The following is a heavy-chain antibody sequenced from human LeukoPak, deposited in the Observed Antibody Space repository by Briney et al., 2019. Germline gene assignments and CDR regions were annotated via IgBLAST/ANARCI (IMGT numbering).Heavy chain of an antibody. CDR1: GFTFSSYN. CDR2: ISSSSSYI. V-gene: IGHV3-21*01. D-gene: IGHD6-6*01. J-gene: IGHJ4*02. CDR3: AKAQLGSSVLLVFDY. Sequence: GGSLRLSCAASGFTFSSYNMNWVRQAPGKGLEWVSSISSSSSYIYYADSVKGRFTISRDNSKNTLYLQMNSLRAEDTAVYYCAKAQLGSSVLLVFDYWGQGTLVTVSS.